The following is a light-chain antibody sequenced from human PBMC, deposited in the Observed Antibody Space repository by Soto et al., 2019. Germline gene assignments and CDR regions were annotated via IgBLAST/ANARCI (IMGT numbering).Light chain of an antibody. CDR1: SNDIGSYDY. V-gene: IGLV2-11*01. J-gene: IGLJ1*01. Sequence: QSALTQPRSVSGSPGQSVTISCTGTSNDIGSYDYVCWYQQHPGKAPRLLIHGVHNRSPGISGRFSASKSGLTASLTISGLQAEDEADYYCTAFSANRVYLFGPGTKVTVL. CDR3: TAFSANRVYL. CDR2: GVH.